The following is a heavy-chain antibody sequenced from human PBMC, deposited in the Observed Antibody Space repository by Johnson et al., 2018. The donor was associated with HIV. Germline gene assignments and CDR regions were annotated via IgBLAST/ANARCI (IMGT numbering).Heavy chain of an antibody. V-gene: IGHV3-30-3*01. CDR1: GFTFSTYA. Sequence: QEQLEESGGGVVQPGRSLRLSCAASGFTFSTYAMHWVRQAPGKGLEWVTIISYDGINKYYADSVKGRFTISRDNSKDTLYLQMHSLRPEDTALYYCARDPHYGGNPSAFDVWGQGTMVTVSS. J-gene: IGHJ3*01. D-gene: IGHD4-23*01. CDR2: ISYDGINK. CDR3: ARDPHYGGNPSAFDV.